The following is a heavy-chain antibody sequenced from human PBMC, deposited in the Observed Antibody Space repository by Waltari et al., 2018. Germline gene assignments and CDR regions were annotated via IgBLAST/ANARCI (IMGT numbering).Heavy chain of an antibody. CDR2: ISGRGGST. CDR1: GFTFSSYA. Sequence: EVQLLESGGGLVQPGGSLRLSCAASGFTFSSYAMSWVRQAPGKGLEWVSAISGRGGSTYYADSVKGRFTISRDNSKNTLYLQMNSLRAEDTAVYYCAKGGGIVATMDNWFDPWGQGTLVTVSS. D-gene: IGHD5-12*01. V-gene: IGHV3-23*01. J-gene: IGHJ5*02. CDR3: AKGGGIVATMDNWFDP.